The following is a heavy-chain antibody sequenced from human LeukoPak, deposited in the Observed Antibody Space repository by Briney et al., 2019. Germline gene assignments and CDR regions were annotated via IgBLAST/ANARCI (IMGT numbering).Heavy chain of an antibody. D-gene: IGHD2-2*01. CDR3: ARQYCSSTSCYAPPRFDP. Sequence: SETLSLTCTVSGGSISSSSYYWSWIRQPPGKGLEWIGEINHSGSTNYNPSLKSRVTISVDTSKNQFSLKLSSVTAADTAVYYCARQYCSSTSCYAPPRFDPWGQGTLVTVSS. CDR1: GGSISSSSYY. V-gene: IGHV4-39*01. CDR2: INHSGST. J-gene: IGHJ5*02.